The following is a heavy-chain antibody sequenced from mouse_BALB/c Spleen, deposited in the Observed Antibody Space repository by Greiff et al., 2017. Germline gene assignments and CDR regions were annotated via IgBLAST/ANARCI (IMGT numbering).Heavy chain of an antibody. CDR1: GDSITSGY. Sequence: DVKLQESGPSLVKPSQTLSLTCSVTGDSITSGYWNWIRKFPGNKLEYMGYISYSGSTYYNPSLKSRISITRDTSKNQYYLQLNSVTTEDTATYYCARSDYDGYYWYFDVWGAGTTVTVSS. J-gene: IGHJ1*01. V-gene: IGHV3-8*02. CDR2: ISYSGST. CDR3: ARSDYDGYYWYFDV. D-gene: IGHD2-3*01.